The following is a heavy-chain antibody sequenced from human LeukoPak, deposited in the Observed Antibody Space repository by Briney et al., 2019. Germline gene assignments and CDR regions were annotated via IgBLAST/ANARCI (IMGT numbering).Heavy chain of an antibody. D-gene: IGHD3-10*01. J-gene: IGHJ4*02. V-gene: IGHV3-15*01. CDR3: AHHDSGIYYLFDY. Sequence: GGSLTLFCAASGLPLNNAWMRWVRQAPGKGLEWVGCIKSKSDGGTTHYAAPVKGRFTISRDYSKNTLYLQMNSLKTEDTAVYYCAHHDSGIYYLFDYWGQGTLVTVSS. CDR2: IKSKSDGGTT. CDR1: GLPLNNAW.